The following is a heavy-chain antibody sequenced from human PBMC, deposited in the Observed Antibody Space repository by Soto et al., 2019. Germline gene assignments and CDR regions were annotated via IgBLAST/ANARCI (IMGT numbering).Heavy chain of an antibody. J-gene: IGHJ6*02. CDR3: ARVSVVPAAYYYYYYGMDV. D-gene: IGHD2-2*01. CDR1: GYTFTSYY. Sequence: ASVKVSCKASGYTFTSYYMHWVRQAPGRGLEWMRIINPSGGSTSYAQKFQGRVTMTRDTSTSTVYMELSSLRSEDTAVYYCARVSVVPAAYYYYYYGMDVWGQGTTVTVSS. CDR2: INPSGGST. V-gene: IGHV1-46*01.